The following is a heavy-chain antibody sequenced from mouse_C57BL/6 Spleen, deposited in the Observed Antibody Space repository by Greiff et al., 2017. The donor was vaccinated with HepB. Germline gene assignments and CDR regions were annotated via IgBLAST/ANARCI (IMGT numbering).Heavy chain of an antibody. CDR1: GYTFTSYG. V-gene: IGHV1-81*01. D-gene: IGHD2-4*01. J-gene: IGHJ4*01. CDR2: IYPRSGNT. Sequence: QVQLQQSGAELARPGASVKLSCKASGYTFTSYGISWVKQRTGQGLEWIGEIYPRSGNTYYNETFKGKATLTADKSSSTAYMELRSLTSEDSAVYFCARDGIYYDYDGGESYYYAMDYWGQGTSVTVSS. CDR3: ARDGIYYDYDGGESYYYAMDY.